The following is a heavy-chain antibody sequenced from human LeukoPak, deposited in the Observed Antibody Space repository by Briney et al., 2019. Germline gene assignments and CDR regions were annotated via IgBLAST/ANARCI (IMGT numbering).Heavy chain of an antibody. D-gene: IGHD2-21*02. CDR1: GFTFSGYS. CDR3: ARDLRGGDYS. CDR2: ISGSSSYI. V-gene: IGHV3-21*01. Sequence: TGGSLRLSCAASGFTFSGYSVNWVRQAPGKGLEWVSSISGSSSYIYYADSVKGRFTISRHNAKNTLFLQMNSLRTEDTAVYYCARDLRGGDYSWGQGTLVTVSS. J-gene: IGHJ4*02.